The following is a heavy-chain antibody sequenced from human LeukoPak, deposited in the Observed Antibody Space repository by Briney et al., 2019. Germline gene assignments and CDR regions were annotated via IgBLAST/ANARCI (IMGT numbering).Heavy chain of an antibody. V-gene: IGHV4-4*02. CDR1: GGSVTSTNW. Sequence: PSETLSLTCGVSGGSVTSTNWWTWVRQPPGKGLEWVGEVHLDGRTNYNPSLKGRLTISVDLSENHISLKLTSVTAADTAVYYCAREGGFFRPLDYSGQGTLVTVSS. CDR2: VHLDGRT. J-gene: IGHJ4*02. CDR3: AREGGFFRPLDY. D-gene: IGHD3-3*01.